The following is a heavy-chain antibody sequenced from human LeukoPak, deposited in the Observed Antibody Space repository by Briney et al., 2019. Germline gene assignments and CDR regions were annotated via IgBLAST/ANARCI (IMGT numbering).Heavy chain of an antibody. V-gene: IGHV4-59*01. CDR2: IYYSGST. Sequence: SETLSLTCTVSGGSISSYYWSWIRQPPGKGLEWIGYIYYSGSTNYNPSLKSRVTISVDTSKRQFSLKLTSVTAADTAVYFCARQGSNSSGWYPVDDWGQGTLVTVSS. CDR1: GGSISSYY. D-gene: IGHD6-19*01. CDR3: ARQGSNSSGWYPVDD. J-gene: IGHJ4*02.